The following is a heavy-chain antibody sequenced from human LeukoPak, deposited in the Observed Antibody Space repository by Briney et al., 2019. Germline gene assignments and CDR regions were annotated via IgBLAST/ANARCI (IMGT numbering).Heavy chain of an antibody. Sequence: SETLSLTCTVSGGSISSYYWSWIRQPPGKGLEWIGYVYYSGSTNYNPSLKSRVTISVDTSKNQFSLKLSSVTAADTAVYYCARHEDYGDPGARTAFDIWGQGTMVTVSS. CDR1: GGSISSYY. D-gene: IGHD4-17*01. V-gene: IGHV4-59*08. CDR2: VYYSGST. J-gene: IGHJ3*02. CDR3: ARHEDYGDPGARTAFDI.